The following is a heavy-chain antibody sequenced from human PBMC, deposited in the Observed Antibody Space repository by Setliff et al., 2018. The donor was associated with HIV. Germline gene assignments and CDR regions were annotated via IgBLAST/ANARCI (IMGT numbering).Heavy chain of an antibody. Sequence: SETLSLTCAVYNGSFSGYYWSWIRQPPGKGLEWIGEINHSGSTNYNPSLESRATISVDTSKNQFSLKLSSVTAADTAVYFCARHQDLNYYDSSSFDYWGQGTLVTVSS. D-gene: IGHD3-22*01. J-gene: IGHJ4*02. CDR3: ARHQDLNYYDSSSFDY. V-gene: IGHV4-34*01. CDR2: INHSGST. CDR1: NGSFSGYY.